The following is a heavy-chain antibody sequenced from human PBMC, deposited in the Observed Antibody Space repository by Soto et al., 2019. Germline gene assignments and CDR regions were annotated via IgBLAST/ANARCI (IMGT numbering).Heavy chain of an antibody. CDR1: GGSISSRSYF. Sequence: QLQLQESGPGLVKPSETLFLTCTVSGGSISSRSYFWGWIRQPPGKGLEWIGSVSYNVRTYYNPSRKSRLTMSADTSKNQFFLKLSSVTAADTAVYYCARQAVDEGYSSGWYFDSWGQGTLVTVSS. D-gene: IGHD6-19*01. J-gene: IGHJ4*02. V-gene: IGHV4-39*01. CDR2: VSYNVRT. CDR3: ARQAVDEGYSSGWYFDS.